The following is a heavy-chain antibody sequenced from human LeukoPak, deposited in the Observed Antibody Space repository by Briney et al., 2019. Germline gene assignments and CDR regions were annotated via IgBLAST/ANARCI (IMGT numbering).Heavy chain of an antibody. CDR2: INHSGNT. CDR1: GGSFSGYY. V-gene: IGHV4-34*01. CDR3: ARGDILTGYSF. J-gene: IGHJ4*02. D-gene: IGHD3-9*01. Sequence: PSETLSLTCAVYGGSFSGYYCSWIHQLPRKHLQWIGEINHSGNTKYNPFLKSRVTISVDTSKNQFSLKLNSVTAADPAVYYCARGDILTGYSFWGQGTLVTVSS.